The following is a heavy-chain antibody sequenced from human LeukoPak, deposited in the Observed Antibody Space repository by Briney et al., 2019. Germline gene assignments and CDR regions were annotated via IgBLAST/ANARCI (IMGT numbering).Heavy chain of an antibody. V-gene: IGHV1-2*04. CDR3: ARDRYMVRGIAFDI. Sequence: GASVKVSCKASGYTFTGYYMHWVRQAPGQGLEWMGWINPNSGGTNYAQKFQGWVTMTRDTSISTAYMELSRLRSDDTAVYYCARDRYMVRGIAFDIWGQGTMVTVSS. J-gene: IGHJ3*02. CDR2: INPNSGGT. D-gene: IGHD3-10*01. CDR1: GYTFTGYY.